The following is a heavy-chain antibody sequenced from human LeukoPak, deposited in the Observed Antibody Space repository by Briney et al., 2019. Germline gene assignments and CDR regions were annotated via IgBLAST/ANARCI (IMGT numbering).Heavy chain of an antibody. J-gene: IGHJ4*02. Sequence: SGGSLRLSCAASGFTVSGNYMSWVRQAPGKGLEWVSVIYRGDRTYYADSVKGRFTISRDNSKNTLHLQMDSLRAEDTAVYYCARDLDIVATSYYFGYWGQGSPVTVSS. CDR1: GFTVSGNY. CDR2: IYRGDRT. V-gene: IGHV3-53*01. CDR3: ARDLDIVATSYYFGY. D-gene: IGHD5-12*01.